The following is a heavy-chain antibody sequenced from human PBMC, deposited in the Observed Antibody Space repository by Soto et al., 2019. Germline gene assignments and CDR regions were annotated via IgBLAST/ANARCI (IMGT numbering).Heavy chain of an antibody. CDR3: AIDQGY. J-gene: IGHJ4*02. CDR1: GFSFSGYT. Sequence: PGGSLRLSCAASGFSFSGYTMHWVRQAPARGLEWVAIISWDGNNEYYADSVKGRFTISRDNSRSTLYLLMNSLRAEDTAVYYCAIDQGYWGQGTLVTVS. V-gene: IGHV3-30*04. CDR2: ISWDGNNE.